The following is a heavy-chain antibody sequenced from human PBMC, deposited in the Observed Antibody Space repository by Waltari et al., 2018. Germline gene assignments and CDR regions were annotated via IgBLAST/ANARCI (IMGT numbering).Heavy chain of an antibody. J-gene: IGHJ6*03. D-gene: IGHD6-13*01. V-gene: IGHV3-48*04. CDR2: ISSSSSTI. Sequence: EVQLVESGGGLVQPGGSLRLSCAASGFTFSSYSMNWVSQAPGKGLEWVSYISSSSSTIYYADSVKGRFTISRDNAKNSLYLQMNSLRAEDTAVYYCAREAAAGTDYYYYMDVWGKGTTVTVSS. CDR3: AREAAAGTDYYYYMDV. CDR1: GFTFSSYS.